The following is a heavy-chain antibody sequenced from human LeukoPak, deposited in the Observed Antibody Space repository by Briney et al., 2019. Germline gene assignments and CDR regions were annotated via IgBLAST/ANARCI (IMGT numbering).Heavy chain of an antibody. V-gene: IGHV3-21*01. J-gene: IGHJ4*02. CDR2: IDFSGDYI. Sequence: PGGSLRLSCAASGFTFNAYSMNWVRQGPGKGLEWVSTIDFSGDYIYYADSLKGRFTISRDNAKNSLYLQMNSLRAEDTAVYYCARRLSGLPDYWGQGTLVTVSS. CDR1: GFTFNAYS. CDR3: ARRLSGLPDY.